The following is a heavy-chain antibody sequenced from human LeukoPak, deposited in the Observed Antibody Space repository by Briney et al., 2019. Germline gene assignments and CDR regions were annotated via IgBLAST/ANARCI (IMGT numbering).Heavy chain of an antibody. J-gene: IGHJ3*02. D-gene: IGHD1-26*01. CDR2: ISAYNGNT. CDR3: ARGIDSASPPLGTFEI. V-gene: IGHV1-18*01. Sequence: ASVKVSCKASGYTFTSYGISWVRQAPGQGLEWMGWISAYNGNTNYEQKFQGRLTMTTDTSTSTAYMELRSLRSDDTAVYYCARGIDSASPPLGTFEIWGQGTMVTVSS. CDR1: GYTFTSYG.